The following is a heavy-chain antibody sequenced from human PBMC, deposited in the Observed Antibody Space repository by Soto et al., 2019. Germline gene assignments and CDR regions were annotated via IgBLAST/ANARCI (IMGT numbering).Heavy chain of an antibody. CDR3: ARGILWFVELLTLDY. CDR1: GGSISSYY. J-gene: IGHJ4*02. D-gene: IGHD3-10*01. V-gene: IGHV4-4*07. CDR2: IYTGGST. Sequence: SETLSLTCTVSGGSISSYYWSWIRQPAGKGLEWIGRIYTGGSTNYNPSLKSRVTMSVDTSKNQFSLKMSFVTAADTAVYYCARGILWFVELLTLDYWGQGTLVTVSS.